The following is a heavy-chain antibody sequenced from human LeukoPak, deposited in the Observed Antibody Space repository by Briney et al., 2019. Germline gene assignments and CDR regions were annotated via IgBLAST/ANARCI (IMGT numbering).Heavy chain of an antibody. CDR3: AKQGRIAASKAYVDDAFDI. CDR2: IRYDGSNK. CDR1: GFTFSSYG. D-gene: IGHD6-25*01. J-gene: IGHJ3*02. Sequence: PGGSLRLSCAASGFTFSSYGMHWVRQAPGKGLEWVAFIRYDGSNKYYADSVKGRFTISRDNSKTTLYLQMNSLRAEDTAVYYCAKQGRIAASKAYVDDAFDIWGQGTMVTVSS. V-gene: IGHV3-30*02.